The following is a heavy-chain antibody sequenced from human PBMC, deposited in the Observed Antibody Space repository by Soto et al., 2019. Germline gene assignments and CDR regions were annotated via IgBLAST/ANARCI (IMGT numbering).Heavy chain of an antibody. D-gene: IGHD6-6*01. CDR2: ISSNGVGT. CDR3: ARRARPDFYYMDV. Sequence: EVQLAESGGGLAQPGGSLRLSCAASGFTLSGYAMDWVRQAPGKGLESVSGISSNGVGTYYANSVQGRFTISRDNSKNTGYLQMGSLRPEDMAVYYCARRARPDFYYMDVWGKGTTVTVSS. CDR1: GFTLSGYA. J-gene: IGHJ6*03. V-gene: IGHV3-64*01.